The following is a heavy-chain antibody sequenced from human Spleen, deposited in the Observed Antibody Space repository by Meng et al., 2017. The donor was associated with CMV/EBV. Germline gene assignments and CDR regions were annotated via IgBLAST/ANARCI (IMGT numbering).Heavy chain of an antibody. CDR1: GYTFTTYD. Sequence: ASVKVFCKASGYTFTTYDINWGRQASGQGLEWMGWMNSNSGNTNYAQKFQGRLTFTRDTSINTAYMELSSLRSEDTAVYYCAISPRRPSGYGTYWGQGTLVTVSS. J-gene: IGHJ4*02. D-gene: IGHD5-12*01. CDR2: MNSNSGNT. V-gene: IGHV1-8*03. CDR3: AISPRRPSGYGTY.